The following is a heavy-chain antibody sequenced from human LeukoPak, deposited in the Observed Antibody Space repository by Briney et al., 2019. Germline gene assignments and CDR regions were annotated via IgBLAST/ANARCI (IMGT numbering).Heavy chain of an antibody. CDR1: GFTFSSYW. D-gene: IGHD5-18*01. CDR3: AKNPMDTTY. J-gene: IGHJ4*02. Sequence: GGSLRLSCAASGFTFSSYWMHWVRHAPGKGLVWVSRINTDGSITNYADSVKGRFTISRDNSKNTLYLQMNSLRAEDTAVYYCAKNPMDTTYWGQGTLVTVSS. CDR2: INTDGSIT. V-gene: IGHV3-74*01.